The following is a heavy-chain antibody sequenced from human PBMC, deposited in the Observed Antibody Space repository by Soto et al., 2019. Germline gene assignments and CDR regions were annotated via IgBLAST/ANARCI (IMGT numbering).Heavy chain of an antibody. D-gene: IGHD2-2*01. J-gene: IGHJ4*02. Sequence: QVQLHESGPGLMQSSQTLSLTCTVSGGSIGSGGFWWSWIRQHPGRGLEWIGFASYTGNTQYNSSLKSRVNISVDTSTKQYSLKLSSVTAADTAVYYCARGTLVWGQGTLVTVSS. CDR3: ARGTLV. CDR1: GGSIGSGGFW. V-gene: IGHV4-31*03. CDR2: ASYTGNT.